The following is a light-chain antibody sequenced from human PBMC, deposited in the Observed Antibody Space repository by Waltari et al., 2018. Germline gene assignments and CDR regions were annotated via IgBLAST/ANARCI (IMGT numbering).Light chain of an antibody. CDR2: WAS. CDR1: QSVLHIPNNKNY. CDR3: QQSYSIPYT. V-gene: IGKV4-1*01. J-gene: IGKJ2*01. Sequence: DIVMTQSPDSLAVSLGERATINCMSSQSVLHIPNNKNYLTWYQQKPGQPPKLLISWASTRESGVPDRFSGSGSGTDFTLTISSLQAEDVAVYYCQQSYSIPYTFGQGTKLEIK.